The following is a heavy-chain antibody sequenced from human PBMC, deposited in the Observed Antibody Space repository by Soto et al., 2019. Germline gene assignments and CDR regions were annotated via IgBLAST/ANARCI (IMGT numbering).Heavy chain of an antibody. CDR2: IYPGESDA. D-gene: IGHD1-20*01. J-gene: IGHJ4*02. CDR1: GYSFINYW. Sequence: GESLKISCKVSGYSFINYWIGWVRQMPGKGLEWMAIIYPGESDARYSPSFQGQVTISTDKSISSAYLQWSSLKASDSAMYYCARSRITGTTWTFDFWGQGTLVTVSS. V-gene: IGHV5-51*01. CDR3: ARSRITGTTWTFDF.